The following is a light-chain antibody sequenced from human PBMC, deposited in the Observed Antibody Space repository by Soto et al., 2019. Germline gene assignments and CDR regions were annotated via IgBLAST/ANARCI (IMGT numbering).Light chain of an antibody. Sequence: EIVMTQSPATLSVSPGERATLSCRASQSVSSNLAWYHQKPGHAPRLLIYGASSRATGIPARFSGSGSGTEFTLTISSLQAEDFAVYYCQQYNKWPPYTFGQGTKLEIK. V-gene: IGKV3-15*01. CDR1: QSVSSN. J-gene: IGKJ2*01. CDR2: GAS. CDR3: QQYNKWPPYT.